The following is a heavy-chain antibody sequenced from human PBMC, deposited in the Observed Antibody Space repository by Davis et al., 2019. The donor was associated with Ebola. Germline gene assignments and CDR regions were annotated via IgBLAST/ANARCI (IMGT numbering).Heavy chain of an antibody. J-gene: IGHJ4*02. Sequence: MPSATLSPPFPVSGGSLSTNNWWSWVRQPPGKGLEWIGEISHSGSTNYNPSLKSRVTISVDTSKNQFSLKLSSVTAADTAVYYCVKYSGKYYVYWGQGILVTVSS. CDR2: ISHSGST. CDR3: VKYSGKYYVY. CDR1: GGSLSTNNW. V-gene: IGHV4-4*02. D-gene: IGHD1-26*01.